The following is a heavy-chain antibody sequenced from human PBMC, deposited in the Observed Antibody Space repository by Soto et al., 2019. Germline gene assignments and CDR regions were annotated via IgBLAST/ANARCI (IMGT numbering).Heavy chain of an antibody. J-gene: IGHJ4*02. Sequence: QIQLVQSGAEVKKPGASVKVSCKASGYIFTSQGISWVRQAPGQGLEWMGWISTYNGNPNYAQKLQGRVTMTTNTSTPTAFLELRSLTSDVTAVYYCARGRTRALDYWGQGTPVIVSS. CDR3: ARGRTRALDY. CDR1: GYIFTSQG. V-gene: IGHV1-18*01. D-gene: IGHD1-7*01. CDR2: ISTYNGNP.